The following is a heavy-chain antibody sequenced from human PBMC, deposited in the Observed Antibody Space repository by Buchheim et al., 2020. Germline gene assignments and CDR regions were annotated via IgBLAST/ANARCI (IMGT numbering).Heavy chain of an antibody. V-gene: IGHV3-30*18. Sequence: QVQLVESGGGVVQPGRSLRLSCAASGFTFSTYGMHWVRQAPGKGLEWVAVISYAGSHKYYADSVKGRFTISRDNSKNTLDLQMNSLRAEDTAVYYCAKASSGWLVLDYWGQGTL. D-gene: IGHD6-19*01. CDR3: AKASSGWLVLDY. CDR2: ISYAGSHK. J-gene: IGHJ4*02. CDR1: GFTFSTYG.